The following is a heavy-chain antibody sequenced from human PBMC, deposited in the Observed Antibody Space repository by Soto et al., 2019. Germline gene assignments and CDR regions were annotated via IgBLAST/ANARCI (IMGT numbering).Heavy chain of an antibody. J-gene: IGHJ4*02. CDR2: IYYSGST. Sequence: SYTLSLTCTVSGGSISSCYWSWIRQPPGKGLEWIGYIYYSGSTNYNPSLKSRVTISVDTSKNQFSLKLSSVTAADTAVYYCAREIREYYYDSSGYYDDWGQGTLVTV. D-gene: IGHD3-22*01. CDR1: GGSISSCY. CDR3: AREIREYYYDSSGYYDD. V-gene: IGHV4-59*01.